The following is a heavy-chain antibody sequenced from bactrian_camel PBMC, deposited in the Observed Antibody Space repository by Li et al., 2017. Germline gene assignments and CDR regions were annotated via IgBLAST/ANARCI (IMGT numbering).Heavy chain of an antibody. CDR1: ESHNVDYC. Sequence: HVQLVESGGGSAQAGGSLRLTCVLTESHNVDYCMGWFRQAPGKKREGVAGIDSDGRTSYADSVKGRFTISQDNAKDTLYLQINSLRPEDTAMYYCAADRREWLLLPRYDYWGQGTQVTVS. CDR3: AADRREWLLLPRYDY. CDR2: IDSDGRT. D-gene: IGHD2*01. V-gene: IGHV3S53*01. J-gene: IGHJ4*01.